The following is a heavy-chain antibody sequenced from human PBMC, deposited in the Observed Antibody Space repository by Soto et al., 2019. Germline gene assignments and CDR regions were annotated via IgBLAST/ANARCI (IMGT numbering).Heavy chain of an antibody. Sequence: PSETLSLTCAVSGGSISSGGYSWSWIRQPPGKGLEWIGYIYHSGSTYYNPSLKSRVSISVDRSKNQFSLKLSSVTAADTAVYYCARDAIWGEYGSWPDPTLYGMYVWGEGTTVTVSS. CDR2: IYHSGST. CDR1: GGSISSGGYS. D-gene: IGHD3-10*01. J-gene: IGHJ6*04. V-gene: IGHV4-30-2*01. CDR3: ARDAIWGEYGSWPDPTLYGMYV.